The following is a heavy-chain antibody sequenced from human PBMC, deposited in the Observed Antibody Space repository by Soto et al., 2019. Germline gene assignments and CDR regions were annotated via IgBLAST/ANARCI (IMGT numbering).Heavy chain of an antibody. CDR1: GGSISSSNW. Sequence: KPSETLSLTCAVSGGSISSSNWWSWVRQPPGKGLEWIGEIYHSGSTNYNPSLKSRVTISVDKSKNQFSLKLSSVAAADTAVYYCASLDYDFWSGYYDWGQGTLVTVSS. D-gene: IGHD3-3*01. J-gene: IGHJ4*02. V-gene: IGHV4-4*02. CDR2: IYHSGST. CDR3: ASLDYDFWSGYYD.